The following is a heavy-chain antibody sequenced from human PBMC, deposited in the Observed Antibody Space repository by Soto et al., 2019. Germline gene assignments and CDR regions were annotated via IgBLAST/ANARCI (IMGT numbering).Heavy chain of an antibody. CDR3: GRGPSTPARAVGTTYSFAMDV. D-gene: IGHD1-7*01. CDR1: GYDFTAYA. CDR2: MNPINGAT. J-gene: IGHJ6*02. V-gene: IGHV1-8*02. Sequence: ASVKVSCKASGYDFTAYAMNWVRQASGQGLEWMGWMNPINGATGSARRFQGRVSMTRNTATGTAYLELTSLRSDDSAVYYCGRGPSTPARAVGTTYSFAMDVWGQGTTVTVSS.